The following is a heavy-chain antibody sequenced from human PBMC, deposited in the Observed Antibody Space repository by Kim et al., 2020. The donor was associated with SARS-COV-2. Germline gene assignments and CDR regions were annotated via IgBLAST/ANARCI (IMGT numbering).Heavy chain of an antibody. D-gene: IGHD3-3*01. V-gene: IGHV1-46*01. CDR3: ARERFTICGVVIKSYYYGTDG. J-gene: IGHJ6*02. CDR1: GYTFTSYY. CDR2: INPSDGNT. Sequence: ASVKVSCKASGYTFTSYYMNWVRQAPGQGLEWMGRINPSDGNTSYAQKFQGRVTMTRDTATSTVYMELSSLRSEDTAVYYCARERFTICGVVIKSYYYGTDGGRQGT.